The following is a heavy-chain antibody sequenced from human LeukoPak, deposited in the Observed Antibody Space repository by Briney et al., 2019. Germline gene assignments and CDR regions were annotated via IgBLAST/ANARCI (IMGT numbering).Heavy chain of an antibody. CDR3: ARDFEYQLLSSY. CDR2: ISAYNGNT. CDR1: GYTFTSYG. Sequence: ASVKVSCKASGYTFTSYGISWLRQAPGQGLEWMGWISAYNGNTNYAQKLQGRVTMTTDTSTSTAYMELRSLRSDDTAVYYCARDFEYQLLSSYWGQGTLVTVSS. J-gene: IGHJ4*02. V-gene: IGHV1-18*01. D-gene: IGHD2-2*01.